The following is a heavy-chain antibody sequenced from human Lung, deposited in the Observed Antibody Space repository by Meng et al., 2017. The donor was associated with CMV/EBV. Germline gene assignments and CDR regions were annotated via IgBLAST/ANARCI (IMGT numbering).Heavy chain of an antibody. CDR3: TKGRTREYFQH. Sequence: ELGGSGVFGVQPGGSLRLSCAGSGFSFDDFAMHWVRQAPGKGLEWVSHINWDGTSTYYADSVKGRFIISRDNIRNLLYLQMNSLTVEDSALYYCTKGRTREYFQHWGQGTLVTVSS. V-gene: IGHV3-43D*03. J-gene: IGHJ1*01. CDR2: INWDGTST. CDR1: GFSFDDFA.